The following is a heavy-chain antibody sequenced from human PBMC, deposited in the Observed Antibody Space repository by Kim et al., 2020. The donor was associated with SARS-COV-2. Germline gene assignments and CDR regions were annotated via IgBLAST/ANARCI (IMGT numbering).Heavy chain of an antibody. J-gene: IGHJ6*02. V-gene: IGHV4-59*01. D-gene: IGHD6-25*01. CDR1: GGSISSYY. Sequence: SETLSLTCTVSGGSISSYYWSWIRQPPGKGLEWIGYIYYSGSTNYNPSLKSRVTISVDTSKNQFSLKLSSVTAADTAVYYCARGRGSDYGGFYYYYGMDVWGQGTTVTVSS. CDR3: ARGRGSDYGGFYYYYGMDV. CDR2: IYYSGST.